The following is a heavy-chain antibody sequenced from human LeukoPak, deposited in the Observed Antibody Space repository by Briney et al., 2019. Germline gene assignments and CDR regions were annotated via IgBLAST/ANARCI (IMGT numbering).Heavy chain of an antibody. CDR1: GGTFSSYA. Sequence: ASVKVSCKASGGTFSSYAISWVRQAPGQGLECMGRIIPIFGIANYAQKFQGRVTITADKSTSTAYMELSSLRSEDTAVYYCAELYYYDSSGYYYEYFQHWGQGTLVTVSS. D-gene: IGHD3-22*01. J-gene: IGHJ1*01. V-gene: IGHV1-69*04. CDR2: IIPIFGIA. CDR3: AELYYYDSSGYYYEYFQH.